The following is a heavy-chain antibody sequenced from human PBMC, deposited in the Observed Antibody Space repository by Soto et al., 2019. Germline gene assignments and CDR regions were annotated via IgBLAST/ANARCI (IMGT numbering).Heavy chain of an antibody. CDR2: IYHSGST. Sequence: PSETLSLTCAVSGGSISSGCYSWSWIRQPPGKGLEWIGYIYHSGSTYYNPSLKSRVTISVDRSKNQFSLKLSSVTAADTAVYYCARDSLATAAWFDPWGQGTLVTVSS. D-gene: IGHD2-21*02. V-gene: IGHV4-30-2*01. CDR1: GGSISSGCYS. CDR3: ARDSLATAAWFDP. J-gene: IGHJ5*02.